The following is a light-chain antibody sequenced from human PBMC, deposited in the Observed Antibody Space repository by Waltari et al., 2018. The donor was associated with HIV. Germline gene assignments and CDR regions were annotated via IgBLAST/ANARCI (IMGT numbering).Light chain of an antibody. V-gene: IGKV1-39*01. CDR1: QSISSY. J-gene: IGKJ5*01. Sequence: QMTQSPSSLSASVGDRVTITCRASQSISSYLNWYQQKPGKAPKLLIYAASSLQSAVPSRLSGSGSGTDFTLTISSLQPEDFATYYCQQSYSTPFTLGQRTRLEIK. CDR3: QQSYSTPFT. CDR2: AAS.